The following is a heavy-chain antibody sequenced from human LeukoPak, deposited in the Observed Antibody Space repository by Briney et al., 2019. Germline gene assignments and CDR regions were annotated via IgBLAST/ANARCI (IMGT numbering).Heavy chain of an antibody. CDR1: GGSISSYY. Sequence: SETLSLTCTVSGGSISSYYWSWIRQPPGKGLEWIGYIYYSGSTNYNPSLKSRVTISVDTSKNQFSLKLSSVTAADTAVYYCARRGGTYDFWSGYFHWFDPWGQGTLVTVSS. V-gene: IGHV4-59*13. CDR3: ARRGGTYDFWSGYFHWFDP. J-gene: IGHJ5*02. D-gene: IGHD3-3*01. CDR2: IYYSGST.